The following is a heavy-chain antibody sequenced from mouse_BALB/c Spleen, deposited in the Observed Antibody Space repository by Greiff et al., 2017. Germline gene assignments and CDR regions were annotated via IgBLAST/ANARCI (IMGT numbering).Heavy chain of an antibody. CDR3: ARDPRYGYDGAWFAY. CDR1: GFTFSDYY. Sequence: DVKLVESGGGLVKPGGSLKLSCAASGFTFSDYYMYWVRQTPEKRLEWVATISDGGSYTYYPDSVKGRFTISRDNAKNNLYLQMSSLKSEDTAMYYCARDPRYGYDGAWFAYWGQGTLVTVSA. CDR2: ISDGGSYT. V-gene: IGHV5-4*02. D-gene: IGHD2-2*01. J-gene: IGHJ3*01.